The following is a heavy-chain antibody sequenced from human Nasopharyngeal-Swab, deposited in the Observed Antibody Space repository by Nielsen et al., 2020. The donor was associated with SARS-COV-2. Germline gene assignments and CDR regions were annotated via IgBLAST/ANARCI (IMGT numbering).Heavy chain of an antibody. Sequence: GESLKISCEASGFTFSDYYMIWIRQAPGKGLEWISYISSSATYIRYADSVRGRFTISRDSAKNSLDLQMNRLRADDTAKYYCARVTGSSGWHRFDYWGPGSVVTVSS. D-gene: IGHD6-19*01. CDR1: GFTFSDYY. J-gene: IGHJ4*02. CDR3: ARVTGSSGWHRFDY. CDR2: ISSSATYI. V-gene: IGHV3-11*06.